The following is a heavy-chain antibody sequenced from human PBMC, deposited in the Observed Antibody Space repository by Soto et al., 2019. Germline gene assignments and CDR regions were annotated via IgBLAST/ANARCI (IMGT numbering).Heavy chain of an antibody. Sequence: SETLSLTCAVYGGSFSGYYWSWIRQPPGKGLEWIGEINHGGSTNYNPSLKSRVTISVDTSKNQFSLKLSSVTAADTAVYYCARGVPLTIFGVVTSNYYYYMDVWGKGTTVTVSS. CDR3: ARGVPLTIFGVVTSNYYYYMDV. J-gene: IGHJ6*03. CDR2: INHGGST. CDR1: GGSFSGYY. D-gene: IGHD3-3*01. V-gene: IGHV4-34*01.